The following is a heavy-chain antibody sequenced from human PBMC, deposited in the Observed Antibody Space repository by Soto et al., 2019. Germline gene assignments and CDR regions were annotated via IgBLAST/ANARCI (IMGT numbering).Heavy chain of an antibody. CDR3: AKPPGGGGY. V-gene: IGHV3-53*01. Sequence: EVQLVESGGGLIQPGGSLRLSCAVSGFTVSNNYMSWVRQAPGKGLEGVSVIYSGGYTAYGDSVKGRFTISRDNSKNTPYPQKKGLGADDPAGFYWAKPPGGGGYWGQGTLVTVSS. CDR2: IYSGGYT. CDR1: GFTVSNNY. D-gene: IGHD3-10*01. J-gene: IGHJ4*02.